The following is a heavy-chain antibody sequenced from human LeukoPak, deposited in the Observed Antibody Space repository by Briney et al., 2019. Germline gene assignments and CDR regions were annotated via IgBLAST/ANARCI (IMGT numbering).Heavy chain of an antibody. CDR1: GFTFSSYA. CDR2: ISGSGGST. CDR3: ARAPGVPAARNYYYYMDV. Sequence: GGSLRLSCAASGFTFSSYAMIWVRQAPGKGLEWVSAISGSGGSTYYADSVKGRFTISRDNSKNTLYLQMNSLRAEDTAVYYCARAPGVPAARNYYYYMDVWGKGTTVTVSS. D-gene: IGHD2-2*01. J-gene: IGHJ6*03. V-gene: IGHV3-23*01.